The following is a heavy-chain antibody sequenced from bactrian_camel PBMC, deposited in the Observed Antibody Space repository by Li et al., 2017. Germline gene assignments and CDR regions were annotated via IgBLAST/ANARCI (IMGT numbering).Heavy chain of an antibody. CDR3: AANRVNMQLARWYTY. V-gene: IGHV3S28*01. CDR2: IAGNGST. J-gene: IGHJ4*01. Sequence: QLVESGGGLVQPGGSLRLSCVPSGFTFSNAYMSWFRQAPGKEREWVAGIAGNGSTVYADSVAGRFTISKDNAKNTLYLQMNSLTLDDTAVYYCAANRVNMQLARWYTYWGQGTQVTVS. CDR1: GFTFSNAY. D-gene: IGHD5*01.